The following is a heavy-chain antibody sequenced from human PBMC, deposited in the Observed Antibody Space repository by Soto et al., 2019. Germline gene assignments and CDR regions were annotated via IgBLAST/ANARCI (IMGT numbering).Heavy chain of an antibody. CDR3: ASRKAAYNWNYYYGMDV. CDR1: GFTVSSNY. Sequence: GGSLRLSCAASGFTVSSNYMSWVRQAPGKGLEWVSVIYSGGSTYYADSVKGRFTISRDNSKNTLYLQMNSLRAEDTAVYYCASRKAAYNWNYYYGMDVWGQGTTVTVSS. V-gene: IGHV3-66*01. J-gene: IGHJ6*02. CDR2: IYSGGST. D-gene: IGHD1-20*01.